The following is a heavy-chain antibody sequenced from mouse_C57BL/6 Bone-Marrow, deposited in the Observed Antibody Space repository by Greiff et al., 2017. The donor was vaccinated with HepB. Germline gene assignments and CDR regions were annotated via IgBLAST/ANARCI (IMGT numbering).Heavy chain of an antibody. V-gene: IGHV2-5*01. J-gene: IGHJ4*01. CDR2: IWRGGST. CDR3: AKPDDGYYLYAMDY. CDR1: GFSLTSYG. D-gene: IGHD2-3*01. Sequence: VQLQQSGPGLVQPSQSLSITCTVSGFSLTSYGVHWVRQSPGKGLEWLGVIWRGGSTDYNAAFMSRLSITKDNSKSQVFFKMNSLQADDTAIYYCAKPDDGYYLYAMDYWGQGTSVTVSS.